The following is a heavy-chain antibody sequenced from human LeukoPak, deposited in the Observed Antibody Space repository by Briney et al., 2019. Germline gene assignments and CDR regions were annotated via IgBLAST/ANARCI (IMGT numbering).Heavy chain of an antibody. CDR2: INHSGST. CDR3: ARRPDGGTYFDY. J-gene: IGHJ4*02. V-gene: IGHV4-34*01. CDR1: GGSFSGYY. Sequence: PSETLSLTCAVYGGSFSGYYWSWIRQPPGEGLEWIGEINHSGSTNYNPSLKSRVTISVDTSKNQFSLKLSSVTAADTAVYYCARRPDGGTYFDYWGQGTLVTVSS. D-gene: IGHD3-16*01.